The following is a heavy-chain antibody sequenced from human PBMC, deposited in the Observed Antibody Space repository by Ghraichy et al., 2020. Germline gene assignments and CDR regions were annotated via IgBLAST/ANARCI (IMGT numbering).Heavy chain of an antibody. CDR3: SRVRRHELLYHFYYYMDD. D-gene: IGHD2-21*01. CDR2: IRSKAKGGAA. Sequence: GGSLRLSCTASGFNFGVYSLSWFRQAPGKGLEWVGVIRSKAKGGAAEYAASVKGRFTISREDSKSTAYLQMNRLKTEDTAVYYCSRVRRHELLYHFYYYMDDWGKGTPVTVS. J-gene: IGHJ6*03. V-gene: IGHV3-49*03. CDR1: GFNFGVYS.